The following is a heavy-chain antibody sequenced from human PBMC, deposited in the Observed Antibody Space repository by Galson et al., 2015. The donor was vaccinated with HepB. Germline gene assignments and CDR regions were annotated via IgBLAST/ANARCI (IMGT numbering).Heavy chain of an antibody. CDR1: GYTFISYY. Sequence: SVKVSCKASGYTFISYYLHWVRQAPGQGLEWMGIINPSGGSTTYAQNFQGRVTMTRDTSTSTVYMELSSLRSEDTAVYYCVRGETSYDFYSWGQGILVTVSS. D-gene: IGHD3-3*01. CDR2: INPSGGST. V-gene: IGHV1-46*01. J-gene: IGHJ4*02. CDR3: VRGETSYDFYS.